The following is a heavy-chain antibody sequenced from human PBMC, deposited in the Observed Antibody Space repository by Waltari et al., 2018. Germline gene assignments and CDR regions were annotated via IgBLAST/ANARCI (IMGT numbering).Heavy chain of an antibody. J-gene: IGHJ6*03. CDR3: ARVAGQLGVGYYYYYMDV. D-gene: IGHD2-2*01. Sequence: QVQLRQWGAGLVKSSETLSLTCAVYGGSFSGYYWTWIRLPPGKGLEGIGEINQSGTTDYNPALKRPVVISIDTSKNQFSLKLSCVTAADTAIYYCARVAGQLGVGYYYYYMDVWGKGTPVTVSS. CDR1: GGSFSGYY. V-gene: IGHV4-34*01. CDR2: INQSGTT.